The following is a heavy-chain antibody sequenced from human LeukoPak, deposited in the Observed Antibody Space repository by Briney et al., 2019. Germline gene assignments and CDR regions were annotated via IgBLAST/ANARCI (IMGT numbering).Heavy chain of an antibody. V-gene: IGHV3-30*02. D-gene: IGHD1/OR15-1a*01. Sequence: GGSLRLSCAASGFTFSDYGLHWVRQAPGKGLEWVAFIRFDGSNRYYADSVKGRFTISRDSSKNTLSLQMNSLRAEDTAVYYCAKEGTASKPSDLDYWGQGTLVTVSS. CDR3: AKEGTASKPSDLDY. J-gene: IGHJ4*02. CDR2: IRFDGSNR. CDR1: GFTFSDYG.